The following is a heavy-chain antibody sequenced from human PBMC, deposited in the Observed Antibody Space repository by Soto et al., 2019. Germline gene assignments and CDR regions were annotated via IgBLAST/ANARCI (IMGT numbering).Heavy chain of an antibody. CDR1: GFTFGSYG. V-gene: IGHV3-23*01. CDR2: ITGSGGIT. Sequence: GGSLRLSCAASGFTFGSYGMSWVRQAPGKGLDWVSAITGSGGITSYADSVKGRFTISRDNFKNTLYLQMNSLRAEDTAVYYCAKSSAYSGVSYFDRWGQGTLVTVSS. J-gene: IGHJ4*02. CDR3: AKSSAYSGVSYFDR. D-gene: IGHD2-21*01.